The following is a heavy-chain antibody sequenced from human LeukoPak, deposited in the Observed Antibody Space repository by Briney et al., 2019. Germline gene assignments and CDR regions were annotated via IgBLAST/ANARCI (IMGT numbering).Heavy chain of an antibody. CDR3: AREGPRGNSQFDY. D-gene: IGHD2/OR15-2a*01. Sequence: GGSLRLSCAASGFILNSNYMNWVRQAPGKGLEWVSVLYSDDTTYYTDSVKGRLTISRDNSKNTLYLQMNSLRAEDTAIYYCAREGPRGNSQFDYWGQGTLVTVSS. CDR2: LYSDDTT. CDR1: GFILNSNY. J-gene: IGHJ4*02. V-gene: IGHV3-66*01.